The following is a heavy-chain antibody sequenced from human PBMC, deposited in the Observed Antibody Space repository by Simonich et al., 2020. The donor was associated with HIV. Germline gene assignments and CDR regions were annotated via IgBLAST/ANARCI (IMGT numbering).Heavy chain of an antibody. CDR1: GGSFSGYY. CDR3: ARGAEGATTQSY. J-gene: IGHJ4*02. Sequence: QVQPPQWGAGLLKPSETLYLTCAVSGGSFSGYYWSWIRPPPEKGLEWIGEINHSGSTNYNPSRKSRVTISVDTSKNQFSLKLSSVTAADTAVYYCARGAEGATTQSYWGQGTLVTVSS. V-gene: IGHV4-34*01. CDR2: INHSGST. D-gene: IGHD1-26*01.